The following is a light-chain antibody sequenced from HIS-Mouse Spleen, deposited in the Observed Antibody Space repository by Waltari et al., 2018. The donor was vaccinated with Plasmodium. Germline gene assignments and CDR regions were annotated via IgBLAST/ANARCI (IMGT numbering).Light chain of an antibody. Sequence: SYELTQPPSVSVSPGQTARITCSGDALPKKYAYCYQQKSGQAPVLVIYEDSKRPSGIPERVSGSRSGTMATLTISGAQVEDEADYYCYSTDSSGNHRVFGGGTKLTVL. CDR3: YSTDSSGNHRV. J-gene: IGLJ3*02. CDR2: EDS. V-gene: IGLV3-10*01. CDR1: ALPKKY.